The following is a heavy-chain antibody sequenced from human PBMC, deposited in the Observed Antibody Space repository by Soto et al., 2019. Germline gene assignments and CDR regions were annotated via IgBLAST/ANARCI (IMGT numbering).Heavy chain of an antibody. CDR3: ARDGDSTGYYDY. CDR1: GFTFTGYF. Sequence: ASVKVSCKAPGFTFTGYFIHWVRQAPGQGLEWMGWINPNSGGTNYAQKFQGWVTMTRDTSITTAYMELSGLKSDDTAVYYCARDGDSTGYYDYWGQGTLVTVS. V-gene: IGHV1-2*04. CDR2: INPNSGGT. D-gene: IGHD3-22*01. J-gene: IGHJ4*02.